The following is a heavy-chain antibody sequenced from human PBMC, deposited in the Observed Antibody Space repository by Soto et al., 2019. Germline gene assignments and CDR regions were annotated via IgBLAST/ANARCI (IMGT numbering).Heavy chain of an antibody. CDR3: AKDPLTYDFWSGYQNWFDP. Sequence: GGSLRLSCAASGFTFSSYAMSWVRQAPGKGLEWVSAISGSGGSTYYADSVKGRFTISRDNSKNTLYLQMNSLRAEDTAVYYCAKDPLTYDFWSGYQNWFDPWGQGTLVTVSS. D-gene: IGHD3-3*01. CDR2: ISGSGGST. V-gene: IGHV3-23*01. J-gene: IGHJ5*02. CDR1: GFTFSSYA.